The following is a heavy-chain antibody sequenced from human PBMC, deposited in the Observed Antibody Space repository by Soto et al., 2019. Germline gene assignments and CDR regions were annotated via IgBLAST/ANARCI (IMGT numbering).Heavy chain of an antibody. V-gene: IGHV4-31*03. CDR3: ARFSAIYGSGSPYFDY. CDR1: GGSISSGGYY. CDR2: IYYSGST. J-gene: IGHJ4*02. D-gene: IGHD3-10*01. Sequence: SETLSLTCTVSGGSISSGGYYWSWIRQHPGKGLEWIGYIYYSGSTYYNPSLKSRVTISVDTSKNQFSLKLSSVTAADTAVYYCARFSAIYGSGSPYFDYWGQGTLVTVSS.